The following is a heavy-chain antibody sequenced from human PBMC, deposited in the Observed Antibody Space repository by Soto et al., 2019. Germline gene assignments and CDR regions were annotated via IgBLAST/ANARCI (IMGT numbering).Heavy chain of an antibody. Sequence: QVQLVESGGGVVQPGRSLRLSCAASGFTFSNYAFHWVRQAPGKGLEWVAVISRDGKNIYYADSAKGRFSISRENSKNTVYLQMNRLRDEDTAPYSCVRSYNNYGSYFDYWGQGTLVTVSS. V-gene: IGHV3-30*04. CDR3: VRSYNNYGSYFDY. CDR2: ISRDGKNI. D-gene: IGHD1-1*01. J-gene: IGHJ4*02. CDR1: GFTFSNYA.